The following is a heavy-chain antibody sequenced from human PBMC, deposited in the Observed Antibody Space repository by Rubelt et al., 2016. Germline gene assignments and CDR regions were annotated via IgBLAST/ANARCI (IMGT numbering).Heavy chain of an antibody. D-gene: IGHD1-1*01. CDR3: FRGIGGDQDLDREV. CDR2: INGDGSDT. V-gene: IGHV3-74*03. J-gene: IGHJ3*01. Sequence: EVQLVESGGGLVKPGGSLRLSCAASGFTFSDFWMHWVRQIPGKGLEWLSRINGDGSDTQYADSVKWRFTTFRDNAKSTLYVQLNIVWVEDSAMYDCFRGIGGDQDLDREVWGRGTMVIVSS. CDR1: GFTFSDFW.